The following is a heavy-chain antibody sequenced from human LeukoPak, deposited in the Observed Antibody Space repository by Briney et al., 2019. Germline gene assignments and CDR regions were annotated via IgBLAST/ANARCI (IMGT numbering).Heavy chain of an antibody. CDR1: GGSISSYY. J-gene: IGHJ4*02. V-gene: IGHV4-59*01. CDR3: ARERRGYHFDY. Sequence: SETLSLTCTVSGGSISSYYWSWIRQPPGKGLEWIGYIYYSGSTNYNPSPKSRVTISVDTSKNKSSWKLSSMTAADTAVYYCARERRGYHFDYWGQGTLVTVSS. D-gene: IGHD5-12*01. CDR2: IYYSGST.